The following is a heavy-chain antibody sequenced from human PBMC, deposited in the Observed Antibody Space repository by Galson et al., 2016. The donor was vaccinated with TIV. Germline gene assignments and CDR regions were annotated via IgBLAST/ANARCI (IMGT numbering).Heavy chain of an antibody. CDR2: VYHTGNT. V-gene: IGHV4-38-2*01. D-gene: IGHD4-11*01. CDR3: ARVYSDYPGGAFDI. J-gene: IGHJ3*02. CDR1: GYSISTGYY. Sequence: ETLSLTCAVSGYSISTGYYWGWIRQPPGKGLEWIGSVYHTGNTYYYPSLKSRVAVSIATSRNQFSLKLSSVTAPDTAVYFCARVYSDYPGGAFDIWDQGTMVTVSS.